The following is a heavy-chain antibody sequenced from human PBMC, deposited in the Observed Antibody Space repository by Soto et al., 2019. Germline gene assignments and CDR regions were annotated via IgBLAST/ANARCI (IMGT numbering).Heavy chain of an antibody. J-gene: IGHJ4*02. D-gene: IGHD6-13*01. CDR1: GFTFSSYG. Sequence: LRLSCAASGFTFSSYGMHWVRQAPGKGLEWVAVISYDGSNKYYADSVKGRFTISRDNSKNTLYLQMNSLRAEDTAVYYCAKEMKPGIAAAGTVAFDYWGQGTLVTVS. CDR2: ISYDGSNK. CDR3: AKEMKPGIAAAGTVAFDY. V-gene: IGHV3-30*18.